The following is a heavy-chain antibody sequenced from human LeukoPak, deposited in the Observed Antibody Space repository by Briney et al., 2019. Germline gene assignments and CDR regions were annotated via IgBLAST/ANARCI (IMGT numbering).Heavy chain of an antibody. J-gene: IGHJ3*02. Sequence: RGESLKISCKGSGYSFTSYWIGWVRQMPGKGLEWMGIIYPGDSDTRYSPSFQGQVTISADKSISTAYLQWSSLKASDTAMYYCASTTTVVTPGNDAFDIWGQGTMVTVSS. CDR1: GYSFTSYW. CDR3: ASTTTVVTPGNDAFDI. CDR2: IYPGDSDT. D-gene: IGHD4-23*01. V-gene: IGHV5-51*01.